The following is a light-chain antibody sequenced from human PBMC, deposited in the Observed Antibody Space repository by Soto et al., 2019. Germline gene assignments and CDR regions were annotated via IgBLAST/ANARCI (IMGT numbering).Light chain of an antibody. CDR1: QTISSY. CDR3: LQTYSIPFT. J-gene: IGKJ3*01. CDR2: AAS. Sequence: DIQMTQSPSSLSASVGDRVTIICRASQTISSYLHWYQHQPGKAPRLLISAASSLQSGVPSRFSGSGSETDFTLTISSLQPEDFATYYCLQTYSIPFTFGPGTKVDIK. V-gene: IGKV1-39*01.